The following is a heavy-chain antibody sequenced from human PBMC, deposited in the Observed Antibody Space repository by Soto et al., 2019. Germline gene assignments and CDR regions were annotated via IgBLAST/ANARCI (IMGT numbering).Heavy chain of an antibody. V-gene: IGHV4-39*01. Sequence: SETLSLTCTVSGGSISSSSYYWGWIRQPPGKGLEWIGSIYYSGSTYYNPSLKSRVTISVDTSKNQFSLKLSSVTAADTAVYYCARPLLGINYYYMDVWGKGTTVTVSS. CDR3: ARPLLGINYYYMDV. J-gene: IGHJ6*03. D-gene: IGHD7-27*01. CDR1: GGSISSSSYY. CDR2: IYYSGST.